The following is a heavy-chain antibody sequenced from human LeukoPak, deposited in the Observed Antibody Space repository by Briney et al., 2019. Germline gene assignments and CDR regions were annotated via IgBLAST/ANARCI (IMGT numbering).Heavy chain of an antibody. V-gene: IGHV3-23*01. CDR3: AKDMTPYGDSSKVWDY. J-gene: IGHJ4*02. CDR1: GFTFSSYA. Sequence: GGSLGLSCAASGFTFSSYAMSWVRQAPGKGLEWVSAISGSGGSTYYADSVKGRFTISRDNSKNTLYLQMNSLRAEDTAVYYCAKDMTPYGDSSKVWDYWGQGTLVTVSS. D-gene: IGHD4-17*01. CDR2: ISGSGGST.